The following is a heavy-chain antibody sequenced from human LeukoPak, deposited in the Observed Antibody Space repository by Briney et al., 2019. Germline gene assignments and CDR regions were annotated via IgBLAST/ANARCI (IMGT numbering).Heavy chain of an antibody. D-gene: IGHD5-24*01. Sequence: GGSLRLSCAASGFTFDDYAMHWVRQAPGKGLEWVSGISWNSGSIGYADSVKGRFTISRDNAKNSLYLQMNSLRAEDMALYYCAKGRDGYPGAFDIWGQGTMVTVSS. V-gene: IGHV3-9*03. CDR1: GFTFDDYA. J-gene: IGHJ3*02. CDR2: ISWNSGSI. CDR3: AKGRDGYPGAFDI.